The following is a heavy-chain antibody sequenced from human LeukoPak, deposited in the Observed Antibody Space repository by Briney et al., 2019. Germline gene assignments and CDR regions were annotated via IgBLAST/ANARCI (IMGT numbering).Heavy chain of an antibody. V-gene: IGHV1-8*03. D-gene: IGHD2-21*02. J-gene: IGHJ4*02. CDR2: MNPNSGNT. CDR1: GYTFTGYY. CDR3: ATVFGASRAYCGGDGYSNYFDY. Sequence: ASVKVSCKASGYTFTGYYMHWVRQAPGQGLEWMGWMNPNSGNTGYAQKFQGRVTITRNTSISTAYMELSSLRSEDTAVYYCATVFGASRAYCGGDGYSNYFDYWGQGTLVTVSS.